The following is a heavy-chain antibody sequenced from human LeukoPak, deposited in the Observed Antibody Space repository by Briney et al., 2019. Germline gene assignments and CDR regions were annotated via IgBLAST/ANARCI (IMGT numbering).Heavy chain of an antibody. CDR1: GFNVSSNY. CDR3: ARVIYGSGTYYKGWFDP. V-gene: IGHV3-53*01. CDR2: IYSSGDT. D-gene: IGHD3-10*01. J-gene: IGHJ5*02. Sequence: PGGSLRLSCAASGFNVSSNYMSWVRQAPGKGLGWVSVIYSSGDTYYADSVKGRFTISRDNSKNMLYLQMNGLRAEDTAVYYCARVIYGSGTYYKGWFDPWGQGTLVTVSS.